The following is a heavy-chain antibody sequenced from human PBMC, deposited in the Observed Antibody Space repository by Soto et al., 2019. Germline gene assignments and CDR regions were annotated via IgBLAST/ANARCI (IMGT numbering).Heavy chain of an antibody. J-gene: IGHJ2*01. CDR2: IVVGSGHT. Sequence: VKVSCKASGFTFSSSIVQWVRQARGQRLEWIGWIVVGSGHTNYEQKFQERVTITRDMSTSTAYMELSSLRSEDTAVYYCAAPDFGDYWYFDLWGRGTLVTVSS. V-gene: IGHV1-58*01. D-gene: IGHD4-17*01. CDR1: GFTFSSSI. CDR3: AAPDFGDYWYFDL.